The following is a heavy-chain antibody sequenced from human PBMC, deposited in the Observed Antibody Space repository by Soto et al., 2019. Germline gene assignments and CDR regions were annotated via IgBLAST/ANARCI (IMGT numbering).Heavy chain of an antibody. CDR1: GGSISSGGYY. J-gene: IGHJ4*02. D-gene: IGHD3-10*01. CDR2: IYYSGST. Sequence: QLQLQESGPGLVKPSQTLSLTCTVSGGSISSGGYYWSWIRQHPGKVLEWIGYIYYSGSTYYNPSXXSRVTISVDTSKNQFSLKLSSVTAADTAVYYCARGVTMVRGVIHTPYFDYWGQGTLVTVSS. V-gene: IGHV4-31*03. CDR3: ARGVTMVRGVIHTPYFDY.